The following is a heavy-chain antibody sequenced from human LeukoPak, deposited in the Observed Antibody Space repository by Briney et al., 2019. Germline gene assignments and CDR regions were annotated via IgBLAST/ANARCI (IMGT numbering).Heavy chain of an antibody. CDR1: GFTFSSYG. V-gene: IGHV3-48*03. D-gene: IGHD1-1*01. Sequence: GGSLRLSCAASGFTFSSYGMNWVRQAPGKGLEWVSYISSSGSTIYYADSVKGRFTISRDNARNSLYLQMNSLRAEDTAVYYCARALNLLDPVTLDYWGQGTLVTVSS. J-gene: IGHJ4*02. CDR2: ISSSGSTI. CDR3: ARALNLLDPVTLDY.